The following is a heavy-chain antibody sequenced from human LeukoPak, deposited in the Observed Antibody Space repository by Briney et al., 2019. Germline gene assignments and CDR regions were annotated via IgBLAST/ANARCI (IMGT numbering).Heavy chain of an antibody. CDR3: AKRGDRGTYYFDY. CDR1: GFTFSSYA. Sequence: GSLRLSCAASGFTFSSYAMNWVRQAPGKGLEWVSHISSSGGSTYYAGSVKGRFTVSRDNSKNTLYLQMNSLRAEDTALYYCAKRGDRGTYYFDYWGQGTLVTVSS. J-gene: IGHJ4*02. CDR2: ISSSGGST. V-gene: IGHV3-23*01. D-gene: IGHD1-26*01.